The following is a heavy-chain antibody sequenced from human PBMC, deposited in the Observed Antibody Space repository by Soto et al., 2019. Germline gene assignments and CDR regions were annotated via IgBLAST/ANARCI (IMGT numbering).Heavy chain of an antibody. D-gene: IGHD1-7*01. CDR2: ISYDGSNK. Sequence: PGGSLRLSCAASGFTFSSYAMHWVRQAPGKGLEWVAVISYDGSNKYYADSVKGRFTISRDNAKSSLYLQMNSLRAEDTAVYYCARXPKSITGTPTGGGQNDYWAQGALVTVSS. CDR3: ARXPKSITGTPTGGGQNDY. J-gene: IGHJ4*02. V-gene: IGHV3-30-3*01. CDR1: GFTFSSYA.